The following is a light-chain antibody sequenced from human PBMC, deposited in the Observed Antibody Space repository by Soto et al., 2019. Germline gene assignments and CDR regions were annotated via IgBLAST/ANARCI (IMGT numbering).Light chain of an antibody. CDR2: RND. CDR1: SSNIGSNY. CDR3: AAWDDSLSAVV. V-gene: IGLV1-47*01. J-gene: IGLJ2*01. Sequence: QAVVTQPPSASGTPGQRVTISCSGSSSNIGSNYVYWYQQFPGSAPKLLIYRNDQRPSGVPDRCSGSKSGTSASLAISGPRSEDEADYYCAAWDDSLSAVVFGGGTKLTVL.